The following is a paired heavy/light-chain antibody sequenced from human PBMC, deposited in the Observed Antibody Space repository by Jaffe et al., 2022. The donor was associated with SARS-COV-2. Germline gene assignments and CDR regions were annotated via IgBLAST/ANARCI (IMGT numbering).Light chain of an antibody. CDR3: QQYNNWPPK. CDR1: ESVSSN. CDR2: SAS. J-gene: IGKJ1*01. V-gene: IGKV3-15*01. Sequence: EIVMTQSPATLSVSPGERATLSCRASESVSSNLAWYQQKPGQAPRLLIHSASTRATGIPVRFSGSGSGTVFTLTISSLQSEDFAIYYCQQYNNWPPKFGQGTKVEIK.
Heavy chain of an antibody. J-gene: IGHJ4*02. D-gene: IGHD3-10*01. CDR1: GYTFTSYG. V-gene: IGHV1-18*01. CDR2: ISAYNGNT. CDR3: ARGPISPGTRHIDY. Sequence: QVQLVQSGAEVKKPGASVKVSCKASGYTFTSYGITWVRQAPGQGLEWMGWISAYNGNTDCVENYVDRVTMTTDTSTSTASMVLRNLRSDDTAVYYCARGPISPGTRHIDYWGQGTPVTVSS.